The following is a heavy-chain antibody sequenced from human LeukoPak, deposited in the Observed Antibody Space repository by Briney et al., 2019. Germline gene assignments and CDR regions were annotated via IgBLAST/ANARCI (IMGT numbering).Heavy chain of an antibody. J-gene: IGHJ6*02. V-gene: IGHV1-69*04. CDR3: ARVVPATNYYYYGMDV. CDR2: SIPLLGIA. D-gene: IGHD2-2*01. Sequence: SEKVSRKSSVGTFSSYAISWVRQAPAQGIDWLGTSIPLLGIANYAQKFQGRVTITADKSTSTAYMELSSLRSEDTAVYYCARVVPATNYYYYGMDVWGQGTTVTVSS. CDR1: VGTFSSYA.